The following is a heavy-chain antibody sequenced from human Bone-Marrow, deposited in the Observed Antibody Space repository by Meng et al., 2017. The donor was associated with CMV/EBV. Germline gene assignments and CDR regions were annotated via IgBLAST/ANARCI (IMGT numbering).Heavy chain of an antibody. V-gene: IGHV4-59*01. J-gene: IGHJ2*01. D-gene: IGHD2-21*01. CDR3: ARAPYCGGDCYWDGWYFDL. CDR1: GGSISSYY. Sequence: SCTVSGGSISSYYWSWIRQPPGKGLEWIGYIYYSGSTNYNPSLKSRVTISVDTSKNQFSLKLSSVTAADTAVYYCARAPYCGGDCYWDGWYFDLWGRGNLVNVSS. CDR2: IYYSGST.